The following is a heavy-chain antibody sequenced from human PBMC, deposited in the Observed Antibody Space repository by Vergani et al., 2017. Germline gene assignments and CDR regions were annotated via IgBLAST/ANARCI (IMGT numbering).Heavy chain of an antibody. CDR1: GHSISSGVYY. V-gene: IGHV4-31*03. CDR2: IYSTGST. J-gene: IGHJ4*02. Sequence: QVQLQESGPGLVKPSQTLSLTCSVSGHSISSGVYYWNWIRQHPGKGLEWIGYIYSTGSTHHNPSLRRRINMSVDTSKKQFSLKLNSVTAADTAMYYCARMGGYDEGDAFRIGYFDSWGPGILVTVSS. D-gene: IGHD3-22*01. CDR3: ARMGGYDEGDAFRIGYFDS.